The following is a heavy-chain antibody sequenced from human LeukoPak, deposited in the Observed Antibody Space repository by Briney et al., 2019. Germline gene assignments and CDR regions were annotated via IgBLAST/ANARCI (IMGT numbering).Heavy chain of an antibody. Sequence: GASVTVSCKASGYTFTSYDINWVRQATGQGLEWMGWMNPNSGNTGYAQKFQGRVTMTRNTSISTAYMELSSLRSEDTAVDYCARLGGYQLRYRFGYWYFDLWGRGTLVTVSS. V-gene: IGHV1-8*01. J-gene: IGHJ2*01. CDR1: GYTFTSYD. CDR3: ARLGGYQLRYRFGYWYFDL. D-gene: IGHD2-2*02. CDR2: MNPNSGNT.